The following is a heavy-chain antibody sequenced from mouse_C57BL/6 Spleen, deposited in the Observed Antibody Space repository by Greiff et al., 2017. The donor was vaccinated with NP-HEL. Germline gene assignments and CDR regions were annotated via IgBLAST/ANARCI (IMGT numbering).Heavy chain of an antibody. J-gene: IGHJ1*03. CDR1: GFTFSDYG. V-gene: IGHV5-17*01. CDR2: ISSGSSTI. Sequence: EVQRVESGGGLVKPGGSLKLSCAASGFTFSDYGMHWVRQAPEKGLEWVAYISSGSSTIYYADTVKGRFTISRDNAKNTLFLQMTSLRSEDTAMYYCARTPITTVVATRYFDVWGTGTTVTVSS. D-gene: IGHD1-1*01. CDR3: ARTPITTVVATRYFDV.